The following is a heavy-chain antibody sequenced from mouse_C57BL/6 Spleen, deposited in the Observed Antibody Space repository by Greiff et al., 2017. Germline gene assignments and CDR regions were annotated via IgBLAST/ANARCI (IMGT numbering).Heavy chain of an antibody. V-gene: IGHV2-6*03. D-gene: IGHD1-1*01. CDR1: GFSLTSYG. CDR2: IWSDGST. CDR3: ARILYCSSSYYYAMVY. J-gene: IGHJ4*01. Sequence: VQRVESGPGLVAPSQSLSITCTVSGFSLTSYGVHWVRQPPGKGLEWLVVIWSDGSTTYNSALKSRLSISKDNSKSQVFLKMNSLHSDDTAMYYCARILYCSSSYYYAMVYWGQGTSLTVSS.